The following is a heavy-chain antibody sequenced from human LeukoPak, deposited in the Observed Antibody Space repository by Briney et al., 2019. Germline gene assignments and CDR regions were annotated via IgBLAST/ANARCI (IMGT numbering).Heavy chain of an antibody. V-gene: IGHV1-69*13. CDR3: ARVGDSSGSSFDY. Sequence: SVKVSCKASGGTFSSYAISWVRQAPGQGLEWMGGIIPIFGTANYAQKFQGRVTITADESTSTAYMELSSLRSEDTAVYYCARVGDSSGSSFDYWGQGTLVTVSS. CDR1: GGTFSSYA. D-gene: IGHD3-22*01. J-gene: IGHJ4*02. CDR2: IIPIFGTA.